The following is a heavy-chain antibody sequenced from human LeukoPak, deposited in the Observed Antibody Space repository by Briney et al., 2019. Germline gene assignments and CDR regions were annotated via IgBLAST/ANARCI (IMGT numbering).Heavy chain of an antibody. CDR3: AKDRGGDFYDAFDI. D-gene: IGHD2-21*01. CDR1: GFTFSSYA. CDR2: ISGSGGTK. J-gene: IGHJ3*02. Sequence: GGSLRLSGAASGFTFSSYAMSWVRQAPGEGLEWVSGISGSGGTKYYADSVKGRFTISRDNSKNILYLQMNSLRAEDTAVYYCAKDRGGDFYDAFDIWGQGTLVTVSS. V-gene: IGHV3-23*01.